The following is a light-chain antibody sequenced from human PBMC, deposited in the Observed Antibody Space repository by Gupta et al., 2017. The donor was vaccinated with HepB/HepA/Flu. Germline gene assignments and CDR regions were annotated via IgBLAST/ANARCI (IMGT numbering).Light chain of an antibody. V-gene: IGLV2-11*01. J-gene: IGLJ1*01. CDR3: CSYAGNSYV. CDR1: TSDVGAYNY. CDR2: SVN. Sequence: QSALTQPRSVSGSPGQSVTISCTGTTSDVGAYNYVSWYQQHPGKAPKLMVYSVNYRPSGVPDRFSGAKSANTAFLTISGLQPEVEADYYCCSYAGNSYVFGVGTQVTVL.